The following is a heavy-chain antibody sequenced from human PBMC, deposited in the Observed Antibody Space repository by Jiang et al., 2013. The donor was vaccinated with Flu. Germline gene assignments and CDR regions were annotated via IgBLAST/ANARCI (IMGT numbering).Heavy chain of an antibody. CDR3: ARRYYDFWSGSFDY. J-gene: IGHJ4*02. CDR2: IYYSGST. V-gene: IGHV4-39*01. D-gene: IGHD3-3*01. Sequence: GLVKPSETLSLTCTVSGGSISSSSYYWGWIRQPPGKGLEWIGSIYYSGSTYYNPSLKSRVTISVDTSKNQFSLKLSSVTAADTAVYYCARRYYDFWSGSFDYWGQGTLVTVSS. CDR1: GGSISSSSYY.